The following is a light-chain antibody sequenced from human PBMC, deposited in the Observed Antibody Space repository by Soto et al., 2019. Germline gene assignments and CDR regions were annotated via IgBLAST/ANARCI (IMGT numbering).Light chain of an antibody. J-gene: IGKJ1*01. Sequence: EIVMTQSPLSLPVTPGEPASISCRSSQSLLHSDGYNCLDWYLQKPGQSTQLLMYLGSNRAPGVPDRFRGGGSGTDFTLTISRVEAEDVGVYYCMQALQTPPTFGQGTRVEI. CDR2: LGS. V-gene: IGKV2-28*01. CDR3: MQALQTPPT. CDR1: QSLLHSDGYNC.